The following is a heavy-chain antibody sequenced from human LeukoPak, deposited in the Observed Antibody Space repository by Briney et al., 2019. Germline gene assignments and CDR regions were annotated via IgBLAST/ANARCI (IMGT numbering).Heavy chain of an antibody. J-gene: IGHJ5*02. CDR3: ARNPIVLRYFDWLPNWFDP. CDR2: IYYSGST. Sequence: SQTLSLTCTVSGGSINNGGYYWSWIRQHPGKGLEWIGYIYYSGSTYYNPSLKSRLTISVDTSKNQFSLKLSSVTAADTAIYYCARNPIVLRYFDWLPNWFDPWGQGTLVTVSS. V-gene: IGHV4-30-4*01. CDR1: GGSINNGGYY. D-gene: IGHD3-9*01.